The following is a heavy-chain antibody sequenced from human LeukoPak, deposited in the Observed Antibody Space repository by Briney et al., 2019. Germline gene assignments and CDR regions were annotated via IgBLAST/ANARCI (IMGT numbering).Heavy chain of an antibody. D-gene: IGHD3-22*01. V-gene: IGHV4-38-2*02. CDR2: IYHSGST. Sequence: SETLSLTCTVSGYSISSGYYWGWIRQPPGKGLEWIGSIYHSGSTYYNPSLKSRVTISVDTSKNQFSLKLSSVTAADTAVYYCAGEDKSDYYDSSGYPSLDYWGQGTLVTVSS. CDR3: AGEDKSDYYDSSGYPSLDY. J-gene: IGHJ4*02. CDR1: GYSISSGYY.